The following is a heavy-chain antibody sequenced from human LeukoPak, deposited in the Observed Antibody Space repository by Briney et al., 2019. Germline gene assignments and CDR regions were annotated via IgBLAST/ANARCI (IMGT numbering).Heavy chain of an antibody. V-gene: IGHV3-23*01. D-gene: IGHD3-10*01. Sequence: PGGSLRLSCATSGFIFSNYAVNWVRQAPGKGLEWVSIISGSGDTTYYADSVKGRFTISRDNSKNTLYLQMNSLRVEDTAVYYCARDSSMLRGPLVIYYFDFWGQGTLVTVSS. CDR2: ISGSGDTT. CDR1: GFIFSNYA. CDR3: ARDSSMLRGPLVIYYFDF. J-gene: IGHJ4*02.